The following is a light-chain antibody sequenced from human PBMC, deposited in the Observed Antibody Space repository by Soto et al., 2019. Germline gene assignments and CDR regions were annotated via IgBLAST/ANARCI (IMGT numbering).Light chain of an antibody. CDR2: DVS. Sequence: EVVMTQSPATLSVSPGERATLSCRASQSARSSLGWYQQKPGQPPSLLIYDVSIRATGIPARFNGSGSGTEFTLTISSLQSEDFAVYYCQQYGISLRTFGQGTKVEIK. J-gene: IGKJ1*01. CDR3: QQYGISLRT. CDR1: QSARSS. V-gene: IGKV3-15*01.